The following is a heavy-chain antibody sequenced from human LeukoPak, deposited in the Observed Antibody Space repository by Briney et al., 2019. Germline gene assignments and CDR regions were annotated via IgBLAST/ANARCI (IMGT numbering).Heavy chain of an antibody. J-gene: IGHJ3*01. CDR2: VNRNSDTI. V-gene: IGHV3-9*01. D-gene: IGHD1-26*01. CDR3: AKDLAVGTTPRVYAFDV. Sequence: GRSLTLSCAASGFTFNDYAMHWVRQVPGKALEWVGGVNRNSDTIAYGDSVKGRFTISRDNARNSLYLQMNSVRTEDTALYYCAKDLAVGTTPRVYAFDVWGQGTMVTVS. CDR1: GFTFNDYA.